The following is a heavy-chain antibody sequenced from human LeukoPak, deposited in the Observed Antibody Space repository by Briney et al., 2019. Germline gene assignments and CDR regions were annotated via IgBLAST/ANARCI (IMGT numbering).Heavy chain of an antibody. J-gene: IGHJ6*02. CDR2: FFYTGST. CDR1: GDSISIYY. Sequence: SETLSLTCSVSGDSISIYYWNWIRQSPGKGLEWIGYFFYTGSTNYNPSLKSRVHMSVDTSKNQVSLTLRSVTTADTAVYYCARRPYHYHGLDVWGPGTTVIVSS. CDR3: ARRPYHYHGLDV. V-gene: IGHV4-59*08.